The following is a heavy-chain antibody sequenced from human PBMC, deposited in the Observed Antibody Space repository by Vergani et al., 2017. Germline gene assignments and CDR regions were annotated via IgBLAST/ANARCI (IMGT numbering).Heavy chain of an antibody. D-gene: IGHD2-2*01. CDR2: ISSSSSYI. CDR1: GFTFSSYS. J-gene: IGHJ6*03. CDR3: ARVRCSSTSCPKWYYYYYYMDV. Sequence: EVQLVESGGGLVKPGGSLRLSCAASGFTFSSYSMNWVRQAPGKGLEWVSSISSSSSYIYYADSVKGRFTISRDNAKNSLYLQMNSLRAEDTAVYYCARVRCSSTSCPKWYYYYYYMDVWGKGP. V-gene: IGHV3-21*01.